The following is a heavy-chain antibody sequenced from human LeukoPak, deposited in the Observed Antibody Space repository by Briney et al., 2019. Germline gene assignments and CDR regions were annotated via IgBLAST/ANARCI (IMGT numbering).Heavy chain of an antibody. CDR3: AAAFSSWYGPFDY. J-gene: IGHJ4*02. CDR2: IVVGSGNT. Sequence: ASVKVSCKASGVTFTSSAVQWVRQARGQRLEWIGWIVVGSGNTNYAQKFQERVTITRDMSTSTAYMELSSLRSEDTAVYYCAAAFSSWYGPFDYWGQGTLVTVSS. V-gene: IGHV1-58*01. D-gene: IGHD6-13*01. CDR1: GVTFTSSA.